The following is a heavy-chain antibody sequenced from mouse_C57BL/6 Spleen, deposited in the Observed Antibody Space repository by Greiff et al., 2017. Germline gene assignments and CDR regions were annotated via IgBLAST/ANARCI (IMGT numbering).Heavy chain of an antibody. V-gene: IGHV5-17*01. CDR2: ISSGSSTI. CDR1: GFTFSDYG. CDR3: ARDYARYFDV. Sequence: EVHLVESGGGLVKPGGSLKLSCAASGFTFSDYGMHWVRQAPEKGLEWVAYISSGSSTIYYADTVKGRFTISRDNAKNTLFLQMTSLRSEDTAMYYCARDYARYFDVWGTGTTVTVSS. J-gene: IGHJ1*03. D-gene: IGHD2-4*01.